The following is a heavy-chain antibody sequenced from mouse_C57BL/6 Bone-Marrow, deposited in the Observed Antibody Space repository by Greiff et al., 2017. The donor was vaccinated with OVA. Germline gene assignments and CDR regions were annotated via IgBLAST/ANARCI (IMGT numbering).Heavy chain of an antibody. CDR1: GFTFSSYG. D-gene: IGHD2-3*01. CDR2: ISSGGSYT. CDR3: ASLYDGYLGWFAY. J-gene: IGHJ3*01. Sequence: EVQGVESGGDLVKPGGSLKLSCAASGFTFSSYGMSWVRQTPDKRLEWVATISSGGSYTYYPDSVKGRFTISRDNAKNTLYLQMSSLKSEDTAIYYCASLYDGYLGWFAYWGQGTLVTVSA. V-gene: IGHV5-6*01.